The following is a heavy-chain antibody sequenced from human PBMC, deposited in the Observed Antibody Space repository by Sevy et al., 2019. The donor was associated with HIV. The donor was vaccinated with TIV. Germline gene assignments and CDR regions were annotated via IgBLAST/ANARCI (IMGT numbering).Heavy chain of an antibody. CDR1: GFTFSSYW. CDR3: ARDCNSASCLWGMDV. Sequence: GGSLRLSCVASGFTFSSYWMSWVRQAPGKGLEWVSYIKRSGSEKYYVDSVKGRFTISRDNAKTSLYLQMNSLRVEDTAVYYCARDCNSASCLWGMDVWGQGTMVTVSS. J-gene: IGHJ6*02. D-gene: IGHD1-26*01. V-gene: IGHV3-7*03. CDR2: IKRSGSEK.